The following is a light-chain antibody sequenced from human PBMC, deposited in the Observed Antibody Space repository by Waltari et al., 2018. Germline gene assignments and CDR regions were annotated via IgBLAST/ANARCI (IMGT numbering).Light chain of an antibody. V-gene: IGKV3-20*01. CDR1: QTVRTTY. CDR3: QQYDISPLT. CDR2: GAS. Sequence: DIVLTQSPGTLSLSPGERATLSCWASQTVRTTYLAWYQQKPGQAPTLLIYGASSRATGIPDRFSCSGSGTDFSLTISSLEPEDFAVYYCQQYDISPLTFGGGTKVEIK. J-gene: IGKJ4*01.